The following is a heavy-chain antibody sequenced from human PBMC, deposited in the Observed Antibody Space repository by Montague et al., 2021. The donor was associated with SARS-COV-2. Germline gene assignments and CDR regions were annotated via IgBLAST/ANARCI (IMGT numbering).Heavy chain of an antibody. CDR3: ARGARSSWYTYGMDG. Sequence: SETLSLTCAVYGGSFRGDYWSWIRQPPGKGLEWIGEIIHGGGTTYNPTLRSRATISVDTSQNEFSLKLSSVTAAATAVYFCARGARSSWYTYGMDGWGQGTTVTVSS. CDR1: GGSFRGDY. D-gene: IGHD6-13*01. V-gene: IGHV4-34*01. CDR2: IIHGGGT. J-gene: IGHJ6*02.